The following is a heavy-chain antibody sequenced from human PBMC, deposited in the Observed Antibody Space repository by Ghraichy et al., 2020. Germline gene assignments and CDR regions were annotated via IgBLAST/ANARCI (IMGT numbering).Heavy chain of an antibody. Sequence: LSLTCAVSGNIFAHAWMSWVRQAPGKGLEWVGQIKSKGYGATADYAASVKGRFTISRDESKDTVYLQMNSLKTEDTAVYFCTWHYYYHMKVWGTGTTVTVSS. CDR3: TWHYYYHMKV. J-gene: IGHJ6*03. CDR1: GNIFAHAW. CDR2: IKSKGYGATA. V-gene: IGHV3-15*07.